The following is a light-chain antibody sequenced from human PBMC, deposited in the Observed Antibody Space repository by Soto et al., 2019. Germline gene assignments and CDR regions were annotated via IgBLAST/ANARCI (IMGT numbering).Light chain of an antibody. V-gene: IGLV2-11*01. CDR1: SSDVGGYNY. J-gene: IGLJ1*01. CDR3: CSYAGSYV. CDR2: DVS. Sequence: QSVLTQPRSVSGSPGQSVTISCTGTSSDVGGYNYVSWYQQHPGKAPKLMIYDVSKRPSGVPDRFSGSKSGNTASLTISRLQAEDEADYYCCSYAGSYVFGTGTKVTVL.